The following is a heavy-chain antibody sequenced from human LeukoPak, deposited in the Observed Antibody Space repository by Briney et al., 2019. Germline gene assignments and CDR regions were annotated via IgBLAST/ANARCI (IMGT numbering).Heavy chain of an antibody. CDR2: INPNSGGT. V-gene: IGHV1-2*02. Sequence: ASVKVSCKASGYTFTGYYMHWVRQAPGQGLEWMGWINPNSGGTNYAQKFQGRVTMTRDTSVSTAYMELSRLRSDDTAVYYCARDQESSSRSYNWFDPWGQGTLVTVSS. D-gene: IGHD6-13*01. J-gene: IGHJ5*02. CDR1: GYTFTGYY. CDR3: ARDQESSSRSYNWFDP.